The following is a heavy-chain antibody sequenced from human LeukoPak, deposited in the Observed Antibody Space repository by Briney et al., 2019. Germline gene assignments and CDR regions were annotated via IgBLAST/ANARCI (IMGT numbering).Heavy chain of an antibody. CDR3: ARARYSSGLGTFDL. CDR2: IYHGGTT. CDR1: GYSISSGYY. Sequence: PSETLSLTCTVSGYSISSGYYWGWIRQPPGKGLEWIGSIYHGGTTYYSPSLKSRVSISVVTSKNQFSLKLSSVTAADTAVYYCARARYSSGLGTFDLWGQGTMVTVSS. V-gene: IGHV4-38-2*02. D-gene: IGHD6-19*01. J-gene: IGHJ3*01.